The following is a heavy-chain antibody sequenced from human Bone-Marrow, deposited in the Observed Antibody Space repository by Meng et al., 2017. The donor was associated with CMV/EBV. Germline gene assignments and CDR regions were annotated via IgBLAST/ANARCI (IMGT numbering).Heavy chain of an antibody. Sequence: GGSLRLSCAASRFTFSSYAMHWVRQAPGKGLEWVAVIPYDGSNKYYADSVKGRFTISRDNSKNALFPQMSSLRAEDTAVYYCATTTSGAFVPYWGQGTLVTVSS. J-gene: IGHJ4*02. CDR2: IPYDGSNK. D-gene: IGHD1-14*01. CDR1: RFTFSSYA. V-gene: IGHV3-30*04. CDR3: ATTTSGAFVPY.